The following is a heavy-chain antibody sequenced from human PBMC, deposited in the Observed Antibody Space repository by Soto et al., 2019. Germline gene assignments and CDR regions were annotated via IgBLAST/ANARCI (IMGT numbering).Heavy chain of an antibody. D-gene: IGHD3-3*01. CDR3: ASESYYDCWSGYPGGWFDP. CDR2: MNANRGNT. Sequence: QGQLVQSGADVKKPGASEKVSCKASGYTFTSYDINRVRQDTGPGLEWMGCMNANRGNTGYAQNIQGRVNMTRNTSISTAYMARSSLRSEDTAGYYGASESYYDCWSGYPGGWFDPWGQGTLVTVSS. J-gene: IGHJ5*02. V-gene: IGHV1-8*01. CDR1: GYTFTSYD.